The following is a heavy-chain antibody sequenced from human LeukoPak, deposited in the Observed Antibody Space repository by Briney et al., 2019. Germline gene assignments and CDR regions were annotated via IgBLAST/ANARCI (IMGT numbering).Heavy chain of an antibody. CDR1: GGSISSSSYY. J-gene: IGHJ6*03. V-gene: IGHV4-39*01. Sequence: NPSETLSLTCTVSGGSISSSSYYWGWIRQPPGKGLEWIGSIYYSGSTYYNPSLKSRVTISVDTSKNQFSLKLSSVTAADTAVYYCARHGNGLRTNYYYYMDVWGKGTTVTVSS. D-gene: IGHD4-17*01. CDR2: IYYSGST. CDR3: ARHGNGLRTNYYYYMDV.